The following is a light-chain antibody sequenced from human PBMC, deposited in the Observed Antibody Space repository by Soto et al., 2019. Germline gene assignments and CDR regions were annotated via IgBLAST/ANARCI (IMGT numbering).Light chain of an antibody. CDR2: DVS. V-gene: IGLV2-14*01. CDR3: SSYTSSSTVV. Sequence: QSALTQPASVSGSPGQSITISCTGTRSDVGGYNYVSWYQQHPGNAPKLMIYDVSNLPSGVSNRFSGYKSGNTASLTIAGLDAEDEAYYYCSSYTSSSTVVFGGGTKVTVL. J-gene: IGLJ2*01. CDR1: RSDVGGYNY.